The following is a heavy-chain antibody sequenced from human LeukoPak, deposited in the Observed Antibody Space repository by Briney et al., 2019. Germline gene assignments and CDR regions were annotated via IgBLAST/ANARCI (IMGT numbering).Heavy chain of an antibody. CDR2: IYISGNT. CDR1: GASVSSGGYY. V-gene: IGHV4-61*02. D-gene: IGHD3-3*01. J-gene: IGHJ5*02. CDR3: ASDWSKGSGWFDP. Sequence: SETLSLTCTVSGASVSSGGYYWSWIRQPAGKGLEWIGRIYISGNTNYNPSLKSRVTISVDTSKNQFPLKMNSVTASDTAVYYCASDWSKGSGWFDPWGPGTLVTVSS.